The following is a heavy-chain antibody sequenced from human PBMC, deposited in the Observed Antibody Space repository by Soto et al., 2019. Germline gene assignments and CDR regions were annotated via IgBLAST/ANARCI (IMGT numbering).Heavy chain of an antibody. CDR2: ISSNGGST. Sequence: QPGGSLRLSCSASGFTFSSYAMHWVRQAPGKGLEYVSAISSNGGSTYYADSVKGRFTISRDNSKNTLYLQMSSLRAEDTAVYFCVKPIEVVITTSLDFDYWGQGTLVTVSS. CDR1: GFTFSSYA. D-gene: IGHD3-22*01. CDR3: VKPIEVVITTSLDFDY. J-gene: IGHJ4*02. V-gene: IGHV3-64D*08.